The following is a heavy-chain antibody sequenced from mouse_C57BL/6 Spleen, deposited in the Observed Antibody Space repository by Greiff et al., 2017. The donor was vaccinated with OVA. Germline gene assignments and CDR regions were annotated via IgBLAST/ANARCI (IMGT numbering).Heavy chain of an antibody. CDR3: ARRLPPLYYAMDY. CDR2: ISSGSSTI. CDR1: GFTFSDYG. J-gene: IGHJ4*01. V-gene: IGHV5-17*01. D-gene: IGHD2-4*01. Sequence: EVQLVESGGGLVKPGGSLKLSCAASGFTFSDYGMHWVRQAPEKGLEWVAYISSGSSTIYYADTVKGRFTISRDNAKNTLFLQMTSLRSEDTAMYYCARRLPPLYYAMDYWGQGTSVTVSS.